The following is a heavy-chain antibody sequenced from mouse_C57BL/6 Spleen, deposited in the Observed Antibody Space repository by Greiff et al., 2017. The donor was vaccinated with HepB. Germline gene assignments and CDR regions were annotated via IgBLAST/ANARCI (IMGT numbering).Heavy chain of an antibody. CDR1: GYSITSGYY. V-gene: IGHV3-6*01. D-gene: IGHD2-5*01. CDR2: ISYDGSN. Sequence: EVQLQESGPGLVKPSQSLSLTCSVTGYSITSGYYWNWIRQFPGNKLEWMGYISYDGSNNYNPSLKNRISITRDTSKNQFFLKLNSVTTEDTATYYCASSNYEGAMDYWGQGTSATVSP. J-gene: IGHJ4*01. CDR3: ASSNYEGAMDY.